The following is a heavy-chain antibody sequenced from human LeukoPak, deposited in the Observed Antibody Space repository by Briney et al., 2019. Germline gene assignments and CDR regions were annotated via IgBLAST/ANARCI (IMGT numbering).Heavy chain of an antibody. D-gene: IGHD2-2*01. V-gene: IGHV4-34*01. J-gene: IGHJ4*02. CDR2: INHSGST. CDR1: GGSFSGYY. Sequence: ASETLSLTCAVYGGSFSGYYWSWIRQPPGKGLEWIGEINHSGSTNYNPSLESRVTISVDTSKNQFSLKLSSVTAADTAVYYCARRSTVPAANFDYWGQGTLVTVSS. CDR3: ARRSTVPAANFDY.